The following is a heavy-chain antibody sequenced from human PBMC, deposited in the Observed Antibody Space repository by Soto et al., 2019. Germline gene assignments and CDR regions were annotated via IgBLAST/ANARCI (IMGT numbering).Heavy chain of an antibody. CDR1: GFTFSSYA. J-gene: IGHJ6*03. V-gene: IGHV3-64*01. CDR2: ISSNGGST. Sequence: TGGSLRLSCAASGFTFSSYAMHWVRQAPGKGLEYVSAISSNGGSTYYANSVKGRFTISRDNSKNTLYLQMGSLRAEDMAVYYCATALFRITIFGVYMDVWGKGTTVTVSS. CDR3: ATALFRITIFGVYMDV. D-gene: IGHD3-3*01.